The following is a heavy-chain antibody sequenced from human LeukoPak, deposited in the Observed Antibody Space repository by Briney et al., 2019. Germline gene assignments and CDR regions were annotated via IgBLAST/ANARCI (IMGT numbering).Heavy chain of an antibody. V-gene: IGHV3-66*01. CDR1: GFTVSSNY. D-gene: IGHD3-10*01. J-gene: IGHJ4*02. Sequence: PGGSLRLSCAASGFTVSSNYMTWVRQAPGKGLEWVSDIYSGGSTYYADSVKGRFTISRDNSKNTLYLQMNSLRAEDTAVYYCAREYYYGSGSNYYFDYWGQGTLVTVSS. CDR3: AREYYYGSGSNYYFDY. CDR2: IYSGGST.